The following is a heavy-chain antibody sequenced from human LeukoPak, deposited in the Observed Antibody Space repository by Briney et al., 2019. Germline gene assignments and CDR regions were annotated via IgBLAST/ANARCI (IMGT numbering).Heavy chain of an antibody. Sequence: GGSLRLSCAVSGFTFSNHGMHWVRQAPGKGLEWVAVISYDESNKYYADSVKGRFTISRDNSKNTVFLQMNSLRADDTAVYYCAKDIGEQQLAHVFDIWGQGTMVTISS. D-gene: IGHD6-13*01. CDR3: AKDIGEQQLAHVFDI. V-gene: IGHV3-30*18. J-gene: IGHJ3*02. CDR1: GFTFSNHG. CDR2: ISYDESNK.